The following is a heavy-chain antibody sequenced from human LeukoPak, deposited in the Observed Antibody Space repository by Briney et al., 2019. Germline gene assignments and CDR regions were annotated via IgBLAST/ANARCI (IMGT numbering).Heavy chain of an antibody. CDR2: IHPKSGDT. Sequence: RASVKVSCKASGYTFTGYYLHWVRQAPGQGLEWMGWIHPKSGDTKYAQKFLGRVTLTRDTSTTIVYMELKWLTSDDTAVYYCSRSSGISYGGIDYWGQGTLVTVSS. D-gene: IGHD5-18*01. CDR1: GYTFTGYY. CDR3: SRSSGISYGGIDY. V-gene: IGHV1-2*02. J-gene: IGHJ4*02.